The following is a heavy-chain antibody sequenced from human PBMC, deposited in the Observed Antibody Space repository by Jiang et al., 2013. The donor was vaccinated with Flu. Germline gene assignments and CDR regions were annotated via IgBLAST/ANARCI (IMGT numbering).Heavy chain of an antibody. V-gene: IGHV1-69*10. Sequence: GIIPILGIANYAQKFQGRVTITADKSTSTAYMELSSLRSEDTAVYYCARGGYCSGGSCYDYWGQGTLVTVSS. J-gene: IGHJ4*02. CDR2: IIPILGIA. D-gene: IGHD2-15*01. CDR3: ARGGYCSGGSCYDY.